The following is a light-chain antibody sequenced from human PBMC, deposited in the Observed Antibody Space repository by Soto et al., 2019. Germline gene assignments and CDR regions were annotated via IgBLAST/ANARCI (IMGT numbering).Light chain of an antibody. Sequence: QSALTQPASVSGSPGQSITISCTGTSSDVGGYNYVSWYQQHPGKAPKLMIYDVSNRPSGVSNRFSGSKSDNTASLAISGLQAEDEADHYCSSYTSTSAVVFGGGTQLTVL. CDR2: DVS. J-gene: IGLJ2*01. CDR3: SSYTSTSAVV. CDR1: SSDVGGYNY. V-gene: IGLV2-14*01.